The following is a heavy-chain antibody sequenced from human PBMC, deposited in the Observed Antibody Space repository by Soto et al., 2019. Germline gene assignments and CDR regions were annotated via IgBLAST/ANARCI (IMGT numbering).Heavy chain of an antibody. D-gene: IGHD2-2*01. CDR2: IYSSGNT. J-gene: IGHJ4*02. Sequence: PSETLSLTCTVSGGSISSYSWSWIRQPAGKGLEWIGRIYSSGNTNYNPSLKSRVTMSVDTSKTQFSLRLSSVTAADTAVYYCARYFYSSSAWSGDYWGQRTLVTVSS. CDR3: ARYFYSSSAWSGDY. CDR1: GGSISSYS. V-gene: IGHV4-4*07.